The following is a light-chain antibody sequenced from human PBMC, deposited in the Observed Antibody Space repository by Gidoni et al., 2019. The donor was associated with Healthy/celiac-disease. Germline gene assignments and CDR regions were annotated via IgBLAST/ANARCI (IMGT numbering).Light chain of an antibody. CDR1: QSVSSSY. CDR3: QQYGSSQGFT. V-gene: IGKV3-20*01. CDR2: GAS. Sequence: EIVLTQSPGTLSLSPRERATLSCRASQSVSSSYSAWYQQKPGQAPRLLIYGASTRAAGIPDRFSGSGSGTDFTLTISRLEPEDFAVYYCQQYGSSQGFTFGPGTKVDIK. J-gene: IGKJ3*01.